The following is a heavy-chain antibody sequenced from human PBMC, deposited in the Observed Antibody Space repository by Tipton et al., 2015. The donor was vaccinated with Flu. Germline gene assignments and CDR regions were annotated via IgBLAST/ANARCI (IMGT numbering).Heavy chain of an antibody. Sequence: SLRLSCAASGFTFGDYGMSWVRQAPGKGLEWVSGITWSGVSTSYADSVKGRFTISRDNAKNSLYLQMNSLRVEDAASYYCARQSSSSSFLDYWGQGTLVTVSS. V-gene: IGHV3-20*04. CDR2: ITWSGVST. D-gene: IGHD3-22*01. J-gene: IGHJ4*02. CDR1: GFTFGDYG. CDR3: ARQSSSSSFLDY.